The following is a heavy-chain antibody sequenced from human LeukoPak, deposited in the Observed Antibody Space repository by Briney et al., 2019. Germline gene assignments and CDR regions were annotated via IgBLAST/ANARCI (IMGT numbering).Heavy chain of an antibody. D-gene: IGHD3-9*01. CDR3: ARRTTYFGWIPSESPSCFDY. Sequence: ASVKVSCKASGYTFTGYYMHWVRQAPGQGLEWMGWINPNSGGTNYAQKFQGRVTMTRDTSISTAYMELSRLRSDDTAVYYCARRTTYFGWIPSESPSCFDYWGQGTLLTVSS. J-gene: IGHJ4*02. CDR1: GYTFTGYY. CDR2: INPNSGGT. V-gene: IGHV1-2*02.